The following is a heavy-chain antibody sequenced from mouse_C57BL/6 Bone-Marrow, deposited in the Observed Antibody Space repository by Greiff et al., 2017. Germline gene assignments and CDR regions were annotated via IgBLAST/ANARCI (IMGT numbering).Heavy chain of an antibody. CDR3: ARRGPWYFDV. J-gene: IGHJ1*03. CDR1: GYAFSSYW. CDR2: IYPGDGDT. Sequence: QVQLQQPGAELVKPGASVKLSCKASGYAFSSYWMNWVKQRPGKGLEWIGQIYPGDGDTNYNGKFKGKATLTADKSSSTAYMQLSSLTSEDSAVYFCARRGPWYFDVWGTGTTVTVSS. V-gene: IGHV1-80*01.